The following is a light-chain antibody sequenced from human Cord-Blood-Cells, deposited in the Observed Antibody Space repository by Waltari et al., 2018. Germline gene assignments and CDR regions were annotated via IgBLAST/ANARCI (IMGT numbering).Light chain of an antibody. Sequence: QSALTQPASVSGSPGPSITISCTGTSSDVGGYNYVSWYQQHPGKAPKLMVYEVSNRPSGVSNRFSGSKSGNTASLTISGLQAEVEADYYCSSYTSSSTLYVFGTGTKVTVL. V-gene: IGLV2-14*01. J-gene: IGLJ1*01. CDR2: EVS. CDR1: SSDVGGYNY. CDR3: SSYTSSSTLYV.